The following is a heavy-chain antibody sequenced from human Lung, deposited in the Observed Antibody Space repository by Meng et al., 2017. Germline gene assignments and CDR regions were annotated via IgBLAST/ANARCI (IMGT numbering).Heavy chain of an antibody. CDR1: GGSFSDYY. V-gene: IGHV4-34*01. D-gene: IGHD4-11*01. Sequence: VQLQLWGGVLFKPSETLSLTCVVSGGSFSDYYWSWIRQPPGKGLEWIGEINHSGSTNYNPSLESRATISVDTSQNNLSLKLSSVTAADSAVYYCARGPTTMAHDFDYWGQGTLVTVSS. CDR2: INHSGST. J-gene: IGHJ4*02. CDR3: ARGPTTMAHDFDY.